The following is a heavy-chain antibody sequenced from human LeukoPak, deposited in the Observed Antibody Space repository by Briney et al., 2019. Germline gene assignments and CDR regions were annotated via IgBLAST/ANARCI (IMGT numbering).Heavy chain of an antibody. CDR1: GGSISSSSYY. CDR3: ARGDLLTIFGAVAEYFQH. J-gene: IGHJ1*01. V-gene: IGHV4-39*01. D-gene: IGHD3-3*01. CDR2: IYYSGST. Sequence: PSETLSLTCTVSGGSISSSSYYWGWIRQPPGKGLEWIGSIYYSGSTYYNPSLKSRVTISVDTSKNQFSLKLSPVTAADTAVYYCARGDLLTIFGAVAEYFQHWGQGTLVTVSS.